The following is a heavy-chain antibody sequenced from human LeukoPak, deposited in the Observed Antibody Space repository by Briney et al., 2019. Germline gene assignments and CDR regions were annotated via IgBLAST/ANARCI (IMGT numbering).Heavy chain of an antibody. CDR3: ASLVVPAARYNYYYYYMDV. CDR1: GGSFDDYH. CDR2: IYYSGST. D-gene: IGHD2-2*01. J-gene: IGHJ6*03. Sequence: SETLSLTCEVNGGSFDDYHWTWIRQSPGKGLEWIGSIYYSGSTYYNPSLKSRVTISVDTSKNQFSLKLSSVTAADTAVYYCASLVVPAARYNYYYYYMDVWGKGTTVTISS. V-gene: IGHV4-34*01.